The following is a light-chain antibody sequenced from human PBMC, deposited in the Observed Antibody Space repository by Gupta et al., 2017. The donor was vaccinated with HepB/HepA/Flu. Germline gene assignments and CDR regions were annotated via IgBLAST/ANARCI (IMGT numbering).Light chain of an antibody. CDR2: SNN. J-gene: IGLJ2*01. V-gene: IGLV1-44*01. CDR3: AAWDDNLNGVV. Sequence: QSVLPQPPSASGTPGQRVTISCSGGNSNIETNTVNWYQQLPGTAPKLLIYSNNRRPSGVPDRFSGSKYGTSASLAISGLQSEDEAHYNCAAWDDNLNGVVFGGGTKLTVL. CDR1: NSNIETNT.